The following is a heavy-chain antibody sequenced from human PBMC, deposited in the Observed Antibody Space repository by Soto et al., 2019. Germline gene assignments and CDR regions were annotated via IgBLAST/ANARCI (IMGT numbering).Heavy chain of an antibody. Sequence: EVQLVESGGGLIQPGGSLRLSCAASGFTVSSNYMSWVRQAPGKGLEWVSVIYSGGSTYYADSVKGRFTISRDNSKNTVYLQINSRRAEDTAVYYCASRTVVAAPRLDYWGQGTLVTVSS. CDR1: GFTVSSNY. CDR3: ASRTVVAAPRLDY. V-gene: IGHV3-53*01. J-gene: IGHJ4*02. CDR2: IYSGGST. D-gene: IGHD2-15*01.